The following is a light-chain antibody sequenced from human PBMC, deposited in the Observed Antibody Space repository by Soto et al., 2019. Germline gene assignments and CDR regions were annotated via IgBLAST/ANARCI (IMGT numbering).Light chain of an antibody. Sequence: EFVLTQSPGTLSLSPGERATLSCRASQSVGSYLAWYQQKPGQAPRLLISDTSSRATGIPDRFSGSGSGTDFTLTISRLQPEDFAVYYCQQYRSSPLTFGGGTKVDIK. V-gene: IGKV3-20*01. J-gene: IGKJ4*01. CDR2: DTS. CDR3: QQYRSSPLT. CDR1: QSVGSY.